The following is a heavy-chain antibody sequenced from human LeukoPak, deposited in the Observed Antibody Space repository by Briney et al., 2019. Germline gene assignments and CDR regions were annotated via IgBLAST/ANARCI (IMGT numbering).Heavy chain of an antibody. CDR3: ASAGIAVAGLDY. Sequence: GESLKISCKGSGYSFTPYWIGWVRQVPGKGLEWMGIIYPDDSETRYSPSFQGQVTISADKSINTAYLQWSSLKASDTAMYYCASAGIAVAGLDYWGQGTLVTVSS. J-gene: IGHJ4*02. CDR2: IYPDDSET. V-gene: IGHV5-51*01. D-gene: IGHD6-19*01. CDR1: GYSFTPYW.